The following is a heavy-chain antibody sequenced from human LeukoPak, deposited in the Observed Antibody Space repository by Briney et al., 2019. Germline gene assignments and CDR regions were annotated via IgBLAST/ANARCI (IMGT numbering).Heavy chain of an antibody. V-gene: IGHV4-34*01. J-gene: IGHJ4*02. Sequence: PSETLSFTCAVSGVSFNNYYWSWVRQTPGKGLEWIGEINHSGYTNDSPSLKSRVTLPIDTSRKQFSLNLRSVTVADTGIYYCTRMTTGHDYWGQGTLVTVSS. CDR2: INHSGYT. CDR3: TRMTTGHDY. D-gene: IGHD4-17*01. CDR1: GVSFNNYY.